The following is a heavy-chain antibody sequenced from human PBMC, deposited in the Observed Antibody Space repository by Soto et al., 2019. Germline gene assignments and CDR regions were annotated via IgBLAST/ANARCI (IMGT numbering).Heavy chain of an antibody. CDR1: GFTFSSYA. CDR2: ISGSGGST. D-gene: IGHD1-26*01. J-gene: IGHJ6*02. Sequence: GGSLRLGCTASGFTFSSYAMSWVHQAPGKGREWVSAISGSGGSTYYADSVKGRFTISRDNSKNTLYLQMNSLRAEETAVYYFARIIRGWDSHWGMDVWGQGTTDTVSS. V-gene: IGHV3-23*01. CDR3: ARIIRGWDSHWGMDV.